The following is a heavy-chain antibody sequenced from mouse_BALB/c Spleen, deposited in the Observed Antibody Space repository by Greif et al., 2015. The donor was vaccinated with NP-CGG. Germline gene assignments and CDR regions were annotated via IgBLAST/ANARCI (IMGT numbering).Heavy chain of an antibody. CDR1: GYSITSDYA. D-gene: IGHD4-1*01. CDR3: ANWDEGFAY. J-gene: IGHJ3*01. V-gene: IGHV3-2*02. Sequence: EVMLVESGPGLVKPSQSLSLTCTVTGYSITSDYAWNWIRQFPGNKLEWMGYTSYSGSTSYNPSLKSRISITRDTSKNQFFLQLNSVTTEDTATYYCANWDEGFAYWGQGTLVTVSA. CDR2: TSYSGST.